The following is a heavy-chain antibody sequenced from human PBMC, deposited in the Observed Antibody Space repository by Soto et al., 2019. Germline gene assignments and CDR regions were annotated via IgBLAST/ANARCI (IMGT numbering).Heavy chain of an antibody. J-gene: IGHJ6*04. Sequence: SETLSLTCTVSGASISSYYWSWIRQPAGKGLEWIGRVYPSGTTNYNPSLKSRLALSVXXXXXXFXLXLXXXTAAXTAVYFCARDDHGSSGMDVWGEGTTVTVTS. CDR1: GASISSYY. V-gene: IGHV4-4*07. D-gene: IGHD2-2*03. CDR2: VYPSGTT. CDR3: ARDDHGSSGMDV.